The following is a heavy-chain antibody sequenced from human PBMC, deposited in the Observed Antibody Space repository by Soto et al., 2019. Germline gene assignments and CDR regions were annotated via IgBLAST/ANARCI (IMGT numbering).Heavy chain of an antibody. CDR2: IYYSGST. J-gene: IGHJ5*02. D-gene: IGHD2-2*01. CDR1: GVSISSYY. CDR3: ARDTRYCISTSCEKWFDP. V-gene: IGHV4-59*01. Sequence: SETLSLTCTVSGVSISSYYWSWIRQPPGKGLEWIGYIYYSGSTNYNPSLKSRVTISVDTSKNQFSLKLSSVTAADTAVYYCARDTRYCISTSCEKWFDPWGQGTLVTVSS.